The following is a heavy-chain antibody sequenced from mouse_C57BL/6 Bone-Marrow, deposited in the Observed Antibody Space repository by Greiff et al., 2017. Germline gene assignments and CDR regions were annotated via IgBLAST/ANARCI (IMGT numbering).Heavy chain of an antibody. CDR3: ARQRLGNWYFDV. V-gene: IGHV5-6*01. CDR1: GFTFSSYG. CDR2: ISSGGSYT. J-gene: IGHJ1*03. Sequence: EVKLMESGGDLVKPGGSLKLSCAASGFTFSSYGMSWVRQTPDKRLEWVATISSGGSYTYYPDSVKGRFTISRDNAKNTLYLQMSSLKSEDTAMYYCARQRLGNWYFDVWGTGTTVTVSS.